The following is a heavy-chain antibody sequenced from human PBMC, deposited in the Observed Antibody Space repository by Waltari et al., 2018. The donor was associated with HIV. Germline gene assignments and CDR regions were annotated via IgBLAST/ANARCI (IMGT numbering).Heavy chain of an antibody. D-gene: IGHD1-26*01. J-gene: IGHJ4*02. V-gene: IGHV3-30*18. Sequence: QARLVESGGGAVQTGKSLRLSCAASGITFNSYDMSWVRQVPGKGLEWVAVISYDGNDEHYADSVKGRFTVSRDNSRKTLFLEMNNLRTEDTAVYYCAKDLGFIVGRRFLDSWGQGTLVTVSS. CDR2: ISYDGNDE. CDR1: GITFNSYD. CDR3: AKDLGFIVGRRFLDS.